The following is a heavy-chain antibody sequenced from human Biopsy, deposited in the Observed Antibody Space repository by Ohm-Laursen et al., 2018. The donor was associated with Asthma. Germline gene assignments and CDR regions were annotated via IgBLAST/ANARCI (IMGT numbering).Heavy chain of an antibody. V-gene: IGHV1-18*01. Sequence: ESSVKVSCKISGYTFNSAGITWVRQAPGQGLEWMGWISVYNGNTKVAQKLQDRVTMITDTSTSTAYMELRSPRSDDTAVYFCARAVDYSHYYGIDVWGQGTTVTVS. CDR3: ARAVDYSHYYGIDV. D-gene: IGHD3-10*01. CDR2: ISVYNGNT. CDR1: GYTFNSAG. J-gene: IGHJ6*02.